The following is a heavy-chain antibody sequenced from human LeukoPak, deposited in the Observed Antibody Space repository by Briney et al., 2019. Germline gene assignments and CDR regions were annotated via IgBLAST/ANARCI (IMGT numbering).Heavy chain of an antibody. D-gene: IGHD5-18*01. J-gene: IGHJ3*02. CDR1: GGSINNLF. V-gene: IGHV4-59*01. CDR2: FSYSGGT. Sequence: SETLSLTCTVSGGSINNLFWTWIRQPPGKGLEWIGYFSYSGGTTYNPSLKSRVTISIDTSKNQFSLNLNSVTAADTAVYYCARTRRGYTYGFPSRELLKAFDIWGQGTVVTVSS. CDR3: ARTRRGYTYGFPSRELLKAFDI.